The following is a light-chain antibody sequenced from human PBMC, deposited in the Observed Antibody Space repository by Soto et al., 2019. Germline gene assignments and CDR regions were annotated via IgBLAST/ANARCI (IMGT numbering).Light chain of an antibody. J-gene: IGKJ1*01. CDR2: TAS. CDR1: QSIGSY. Sequence: DIQMTLSPSPLSASVGDRVTSTCRASQSIGSYLSWYQQKPGKAPKLLIYTASTLQSGVQSRFSGSESGTDSTLTISRLEPEDFAVYYCQQYGSSGTCGQGTKVDIK. V-gene: IGKV1-39*01. CDR3: QQYGSSGT.